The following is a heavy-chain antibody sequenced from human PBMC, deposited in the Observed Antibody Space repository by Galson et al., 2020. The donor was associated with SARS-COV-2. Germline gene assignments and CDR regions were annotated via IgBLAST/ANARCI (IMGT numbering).Heavy chain of an antibody. CDR1: GGSISSSSYY. CDR3: ARELRYFDWFHEGIDY. CDR2: IYYSGST. J-gene: IGHJ4*02. D-gene: IGHD3-9*01. V-gene: IGHV4-39*02. Sequence: ETSETLSLTCTVSGGSISSSSYYWGWIRQPPGKGLEWIGSIYYSGSTYYNPSLKSRVTISVDTSKNQFSLKLSSVTAADTAVYYCARELRYFDWFHEGIDYWGQGTLVTVSS.